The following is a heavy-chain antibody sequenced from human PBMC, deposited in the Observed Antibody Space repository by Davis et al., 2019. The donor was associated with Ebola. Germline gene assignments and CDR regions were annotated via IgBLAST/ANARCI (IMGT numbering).Heavy chain of an antibody. Sequence: MPGESLRLSCALYGGSFSGYYWSWIRPPPGKGLEWIGEINHSGSTNYNPSLKSRVTISVDTSKNQFSLKLSSVTAADTAVYYCARVRSYTWFDPWGQGTLVTVSS. J-gene: IGHJ5*02. D-gene: IGHD1-26*01. V-gene: IGHV4-34*01. CDR3: ARVRSYTWFDP. CDR1: GGSFSGYY. CDR2: INHSGST.